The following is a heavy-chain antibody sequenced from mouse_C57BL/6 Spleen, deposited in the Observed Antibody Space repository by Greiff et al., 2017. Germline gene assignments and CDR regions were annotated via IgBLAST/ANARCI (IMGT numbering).Heavy chain of an antibody. J-gene: IGHJ1*03. CDR2: INPNNGGT. CDR1: GYTFTDYY. V-gene: IGHV1-26*01. Sequence: EVQLQQSGPELVKPGASVKISCKASGYTFTDYYMNWVKQSHGKSLEWIGDINPNNGGTSYNQKFKGKATLTVDKSSSTAYMELRSLTSEDSAVYYCARRRFYYGSPSYWYFDVWGTGTTVTVSS. D-gene: IGHD1-1*01. CDR3: ARRRFYYGSPSYWYFDV.